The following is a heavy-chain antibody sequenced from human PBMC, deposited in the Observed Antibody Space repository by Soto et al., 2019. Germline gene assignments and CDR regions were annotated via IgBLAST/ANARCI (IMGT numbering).Heavy chain of an antibody. V-gene: IGHV3-30-3*01. D-gene: IGHD6-13*01. CDR2: ISYDGSNK. J-gene: IGHJ6*02. CDR3: AIDRVSQSAMDLGLYYYGMDV. Sequence: QVQLVESGGGVVQPGRSLRLSCAASGFTFSSYAMHWVRQAPGKGLEWVAVISYDGSNKYYADSVKGRFTISRDNSKNTLYLQMNSLRAEDTAVYYCAIDRVSQSAMDLGLYYYGMDVWGQGTTVTVSS. CDR1: GFTFSSYA.